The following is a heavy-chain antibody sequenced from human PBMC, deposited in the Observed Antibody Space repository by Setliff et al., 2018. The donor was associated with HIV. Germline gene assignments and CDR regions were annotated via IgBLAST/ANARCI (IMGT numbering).Heavy chain of an antibody. Sequence: SETLSLTCSVSGGSVGSGSYYWSWIRQSPGKGLEWLGYIYYSGSTTYNPSLRSRVTISIDTFYTDAVKGRFTISRDNSKNTLYLQMNSLRAEDTAVYYCAKFFGGYGDYMGFDYWGQGTLVTVSS. V-gene: IGHV4-61*01. CDR1: GGSVGSGSYY. CDR2: IYYSGST. CDR3: LQMNSLRAEDTAVYYCAKFFGGYGDYMGFDY. D-gene: IGHD3-22*01. J-gene: IGHJ4*02.